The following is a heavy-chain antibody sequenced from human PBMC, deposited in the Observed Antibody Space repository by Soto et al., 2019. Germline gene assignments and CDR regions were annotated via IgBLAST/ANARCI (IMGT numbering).Heavy chain of an antibody. D-gene: IGHD3-10*01. CDR3: GRDANFYASGSGVDY. V-gene: IGHV3-64*01. CDR2: ISSNGGGT. CDR1: GVIFSNHA. J-gene: IGHJ4*02. Sequence: GGSLRLPCAAAGVIFSNHAMHWVRQAPGKGLEYVPAISSNGGGTYYANSVKGRFTISRDNSKNTLYLQMGSLRAEDTAVYYCGRDANFYASGSGVDYWGQGTLVTVSS.